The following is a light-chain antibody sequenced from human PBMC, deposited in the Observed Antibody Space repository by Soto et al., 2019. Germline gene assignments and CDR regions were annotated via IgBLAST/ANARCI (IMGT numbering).Light chain of an antibody. CDR3: MQSTQLPPT. CDR2: EVS. Sequence: DVVMTQSPLSLSVTPGQPDSILCQSSQRLLHITGETFLFWYLQKTGQPPQILIYEVSTRVSGVPDRFSGSGSGTDFTLEISRVETDDVRIYYCMQSTQLPPTFGQGTRLEI. CDR1: QRLLHITGETF. V-gene: IGKV2D-29*01. J-gene: IGKJ5*01.